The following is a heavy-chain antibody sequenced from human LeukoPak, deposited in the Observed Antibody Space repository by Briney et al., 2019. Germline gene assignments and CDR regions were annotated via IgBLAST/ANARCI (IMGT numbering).Heavy chain of an antibody. D-gene: IGHD6-19*01. V-gene: IGHV4-59*08. CDR1: GGFISSDY. CDR2: ISHGRTT. Sequence: SETLSLTCTVSGGFISSDYWSWIRQPPGKGLEWIGYISHGRTTSYNPSLQGRVTISVDTSKNQFTLKVKSVNAADTAVYYCARRVTSSGWYRDDTWGQGTLVTVSS. CDR3: ARRVTSSGWYRDDT. J-gene: IGHJ4*02.